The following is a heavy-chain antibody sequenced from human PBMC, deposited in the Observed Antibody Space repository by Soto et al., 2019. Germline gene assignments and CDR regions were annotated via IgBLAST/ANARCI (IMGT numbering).Heavy chain of an antibody. CDR3: PHLPWRHLWPSYPVVY. CDR1: GFSLSTSGVG. V-gene: IGHV2-5*02. J-gene: IGHJ4*02. Sequence: QITLKESGPPLVKPTQPLTLTCTFSGFSLSTSGVGVGCIRQPPGKALEWLGNIYWDDEKRYTPSLKRRLTNHKDTSKNPQVLTMTNMDPVYAATYYFPHLPWRHLWPSYPVVYLGQGTPVTVSS. CDR2: IYWDDEK. D-gene: IGHD5-18*01.